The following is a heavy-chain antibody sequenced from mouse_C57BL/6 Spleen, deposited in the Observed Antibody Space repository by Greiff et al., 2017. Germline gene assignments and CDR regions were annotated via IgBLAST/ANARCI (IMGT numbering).Heavy chain of an antibody. CDR2: IRLKSDNYAT. Sequence: DVKLQESGGGLVQPGGSMKLSCVASGFTFSNYWMNWVRQSPEKGLEWVAQIRLKSDNYATHYAESVKGRFTISRDDSKSSVYLQMNNLRAEDTGIYYCTTLYGSSRDYAMDYWGQGTSVTVSS. J-gene: IGHJ4*01. D-gene: IGHD1-1*01. CDR1: GFTFSNYW. V-gene: IGHV6-3*01. CDR3: TTLYGSSRDYAMDY.